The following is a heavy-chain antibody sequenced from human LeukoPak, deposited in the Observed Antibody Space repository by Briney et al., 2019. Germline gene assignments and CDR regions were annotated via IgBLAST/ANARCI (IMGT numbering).Heavy chain of an antibody. Sequence: PGGSLRLSCVASGFTVSTNYMTWVRQAPGKGLEWVSVIYSGGSTYYSDSVKGRFTISRDNSKNTLYLQLNNLRAEDTAVYYCARASIAAAGYYFDYWGQGTLVTVSS. CDR1: GFTVSTNY. CDR2: IYSGGST. CDR3: ARASIAAAGYYFDY. J-gene: IGHJ4*02. D-gene: IGHD6-13*01. V-gene: IGHV3-53*01.